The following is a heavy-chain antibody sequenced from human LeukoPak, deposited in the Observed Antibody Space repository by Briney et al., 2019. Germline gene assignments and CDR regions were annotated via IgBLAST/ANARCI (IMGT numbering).Heavy chain of an antibody. V-gene: IGHV1-2*02. J-gene: IGHJ4*02. Sequence: ASVKVSCKASGYTFTGYYMHWVRQAPGQGLEWMGWINPNSGGTNYAQKLQGRVTMTRDTSISTAYMELSRLRSDDTAVYYCARRYVVGATTFDYWGQGTLVTVSS. CDR2: INPNSGGT. D-gene: IGHD1-26*01. CDR1: GYTFTGYY. CDR3: ARRYVVGATTFDY.